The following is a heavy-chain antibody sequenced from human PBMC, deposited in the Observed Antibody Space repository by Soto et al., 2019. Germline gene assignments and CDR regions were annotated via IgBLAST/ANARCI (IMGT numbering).Heavy chain of an antibody. J-gene: IGHJ5*02. CDR2: IWYDGSNK. D-gene: IGHD2-8*01. V-gene: IGHV3-33*01. Sequence: GSLRLSCAASGFTFSSYGMHWVRQAPGKGLEWVAVIWYDGSNKYYADSVKGRFTISRDNSKNTLYLQMNSLRAEDTAVYYCASSYCTNGVCYHNWFDPWGQGTLVTVSS. CDR3: ASSYCTNGVCYHNWFDP. CDR1: GFTFSSYG.